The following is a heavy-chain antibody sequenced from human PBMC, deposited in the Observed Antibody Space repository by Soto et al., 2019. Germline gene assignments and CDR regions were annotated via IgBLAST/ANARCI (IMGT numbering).Heavy chain of an antibody. CDR3: ARVPDY. Sequence: QLQLQESGSGLVKPSQTLSLTCAVSGGSISRGGYSWSWIRQPPGKGLEWIGYIYHSGSTYYNPXXXXXXXXXXXXXXXXXXXXXXXXXXXXXXXXXCARVPDYWGQGTLVTVSS. CDR2: IYHSGST. D-gene: IGHD2-2*01. J-gene: IGHJ4*02. CDR1: GGSISRGGYS. V-gene: IGHV4-30-2*01.